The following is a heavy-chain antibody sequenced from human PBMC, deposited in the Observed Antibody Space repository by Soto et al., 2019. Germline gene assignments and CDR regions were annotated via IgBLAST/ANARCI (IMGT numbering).Heavy chain of an antibody. Sequence: QVRLQESGSRLVRPSETLSLTCAVSGGSISSGGFSWSWIRQTPGKGLECLGYIYRTGSTYYNPSLRGRVTISADRSKNLLSLKLYSVTAADTAVYYCARLNARSIYDFWSGPWDYWGQGILVAVSS. CDR2: IYRTGST. CDR3: ARLNARSIYDFWSGPWDY. CDR1: GGSISSGGFS. D-gene: IGHD3-3*01. V-gene: IGHV4-30-2*01. J-gene: IGHJ4*02.